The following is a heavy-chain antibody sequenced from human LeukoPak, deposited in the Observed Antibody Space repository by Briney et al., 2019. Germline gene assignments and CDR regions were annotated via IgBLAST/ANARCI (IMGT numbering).Heavy chain of an antibody. J-gene: IGHJ5*02. CDR1: GFTFSRYT. V-gene: IGHV3-21*01. CDR3: AKEARVGNWFDP. D-gene: IGHD3-10*01. CDR2: ISSTGDYI. Sequence: PGGSLRLSCAASGFTFSRYTMNWVRQAPGKGLEWVSSISSTGDYIYYADSGKGRFTISRDNAKNSLYLQMNSLRAEDTAVYYCAKEARVGNWFDPWGQGTLVTVPS.